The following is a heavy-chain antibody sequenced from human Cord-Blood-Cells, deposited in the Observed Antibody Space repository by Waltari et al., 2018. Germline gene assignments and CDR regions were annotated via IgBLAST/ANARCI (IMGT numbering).Heavy chain of an antibody. D-gene: IGHD2-2*01. V-gene: IGHV1-69*09. J-gene: IGHJ5*02. Sequence: QVQLVQSGAAVPKPGSSVKVSCKASGGTFSSYAISWLRPAPGQGLEWMGRINPILGIATYAQKFQGRVTITADKSTSTAYMELSSLRSKDTAVYYCAREGKYCSSTSCYNRFDPWGQGTLVTVSS. CDR1: GGTFSSYA. CDR2: INPILGIA. CDR3: AREGKYCSSTSCYNRFDP.